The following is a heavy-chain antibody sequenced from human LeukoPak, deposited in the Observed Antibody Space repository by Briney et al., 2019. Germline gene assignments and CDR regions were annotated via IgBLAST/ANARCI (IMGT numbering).Heavy chain of an antibody. Sequence: SETLSLSCTVSGGSISGYYWSWIRQPLGKGLEWIGRIYTSGSSNSNPSLKSRVTMSADTSKNQFSLKLSSVTAADTAVYYCARDISVAGSFLLFDYWGQGTLVTVSS. CDR1: GGSISGYY. J-gene: IGHJ4*02. D-gene: IGHD6-19*01. V-gene: IGHV4-4*07. CDR3: ARDISVAGSFLLFDY. CDR2: IYTSGSS.